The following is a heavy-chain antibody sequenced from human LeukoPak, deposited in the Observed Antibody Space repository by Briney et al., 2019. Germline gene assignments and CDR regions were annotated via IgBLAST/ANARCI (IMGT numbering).Heavy chain of an antibody. CDR2: IRYDGSNK. CDR1: GFTFSSYG. V-gene: IGHV3-30*02. J-gene: IGHJ5*02. D-gene: IGHD6-13*01. Sequence: GGSLRLSCAASGFTFSSYGMHWVRQAPGKGLEWVAFIRYDGSNKYYADSVKGRFTISRDNSKNTLYLQMNSLRADDTAVYYCAKTGRAAAGPLRANWFDPWGQGTLVTVSS. CDR3: AKTGRAAAGPLRANWFDP.